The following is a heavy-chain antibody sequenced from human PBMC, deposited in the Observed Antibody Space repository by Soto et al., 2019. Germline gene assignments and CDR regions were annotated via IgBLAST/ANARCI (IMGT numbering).Heavy chain of an antibody. Sequence: QVQLQESGPGLVKPSQTLSLSCSVSGVSITTSGHYWNWVRQRPGRGLEWIGYIDSSGTTYYNPSLKSRLAMSVEPSTNQFSLKLCSVTAADTAVFFFALVIFMDVWGRGTTVIVSS. D-gene: IGHD2-21*01. J-gene: IGHJ6*03. V-gene: IGHV4-31*03. CDR2: IDSSGTT. CDR1: GVSITTSGHY. CDR3: ALVIFMDV.